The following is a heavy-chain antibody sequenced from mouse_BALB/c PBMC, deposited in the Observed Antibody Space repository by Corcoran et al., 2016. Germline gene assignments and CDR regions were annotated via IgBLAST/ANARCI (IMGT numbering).Heavy chain of an antibody. CDR3: ARFELYYGSSYWYFDV. Sequence: QIQLVQSGPELKKPGETVKISCKASGYTFTNYGMNWVKQAPGKGLKWMGWINTYTGEPTYADDFKGRFAFSLATSASTAYLQINNLKNEDTATYFCARFELYYGSSYWYFDVWGAGTTVTVSS. D-gene: IGHD1-1*01. V-gene: IGHV9-3-1*01. J-gene: IGHJ1*01. CDR1: GYTFTNYG. CDR2: INTYTGEP.